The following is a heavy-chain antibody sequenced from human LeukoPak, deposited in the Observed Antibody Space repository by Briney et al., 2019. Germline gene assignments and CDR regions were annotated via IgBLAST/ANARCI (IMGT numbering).Heavy chain of an antibody. CDR2: IEQDGSEK. Sequence: PGGSLRLSCAASGFTFSSYWMSWVRQAPGKGLEWVANIEQDGSEKYYVDSVKGRFTISRDNAKNSLYLQMNSLRAEDTAVYYCARLRAGRSSWQPLDYWGQGTLVTVSS. CDR3: ARLRAGRSSWQPLDY. V-gene: IGHV3-7*01. CDR1: GFTFSSYW. D-gene: IGHD6-13*01. J-gene: IGHJ4*02.